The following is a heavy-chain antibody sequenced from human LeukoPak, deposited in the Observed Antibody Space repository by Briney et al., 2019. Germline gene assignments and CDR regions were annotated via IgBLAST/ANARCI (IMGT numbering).Heavy chain of an antibody. CDR2: ISSSGSTI. Sequence: GGSLRLSCAASGFTFSDYYMSWIRQAPGKGPEWVSYISSSGSTIYYADSVKGRFTISRDNAKNSLYLQMNSLRAEDTAVYYCARDYGIYDILTGYYRFDYWGQGTLVTVSS. J-gene: IGHJ4*02. CDR1: GFTFSDYY. D-gene: IGHD3-9*01. CDR3: ARDYGIYDILTGYYRFDY. V-gene: IGHV3-11*01.